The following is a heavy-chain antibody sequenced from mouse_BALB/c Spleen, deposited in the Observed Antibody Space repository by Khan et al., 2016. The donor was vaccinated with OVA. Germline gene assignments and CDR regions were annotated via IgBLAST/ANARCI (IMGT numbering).Heavy chain of an antibody. Sequence: VQLQQSGPELVEPGASVKMSCKASGYTFTNYVMHWVKQKPGQGLEWIGYINPYNAGTRYNEKFKGKATLTSDISATTAYMELSSLTSEDSAVSYCAREASSWDFSFPYWCQGTLVTVSA. J-gene: IGHJ3*01. D-gene: IGHD4-1*01. V-gene: IGHV1S136*01. CDR3: AREASSWDFSFPY. CDR1: GYTFTNYV. CDR2: INPYNAGT.